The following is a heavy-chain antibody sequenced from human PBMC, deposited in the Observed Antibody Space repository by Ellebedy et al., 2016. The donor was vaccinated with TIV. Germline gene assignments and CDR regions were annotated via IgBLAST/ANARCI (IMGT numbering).Heavy chain of an antibody. V-gene: IGHV1-69*06. D-gene: IGHD2-21*02. J-gene: IGHJ4*02. Sequence: ASVKVSXKLSGGSFSAYLISWVRQPPGQGLEWMGGIIPLFDTTNYAQKFQGRVTITADISTSTAYMDLTGLRSEDTAIYYCSIYCGGDCNYGKDYWGQGTLVTVS. CDR2: IIPLFDTT. CDR3: SIYCGGDCNYGKDY. CDR1: GGSFSAYL.